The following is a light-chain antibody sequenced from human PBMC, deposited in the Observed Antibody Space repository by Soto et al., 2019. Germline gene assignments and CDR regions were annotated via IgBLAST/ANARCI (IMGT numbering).Light chain of an antibody. CDR2: EVS. Sequence: QSALTQPASVSGSPGQSITLSCTGTSSDVGAYDYVSWYQQHPGRAPKLIIFEVSNRPSGVSGRFFGSKSGNTASLTISGLQPEDEADYYCSSYRSSIIPVVFGGGTKLTVL. J-gene: IGLJ2*01. CDR1: SSDVGAYDY. CDR3: SSYRSSIIPVV. V-gene: IGLV2-14*01.